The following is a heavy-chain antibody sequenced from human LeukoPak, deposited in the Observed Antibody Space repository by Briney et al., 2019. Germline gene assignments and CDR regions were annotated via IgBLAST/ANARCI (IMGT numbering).Heavy chain of an antibody. CDR3: APLAAALFNGMDV. J-gene: IGHJ6*02. D-gene: IGHD6-13*01. CDR1: GYTFTGYY. Sequence: ASVKVSCKASGYTFTGYYMHWVRQAPGQGLEWMGRINPNSGGTNYAQKFQGRVTMTRDTSISTAYMELSRLRSDDTAVYYCAPLAAALFNGMDVWGQGTTVTVSS. CDR2: INPNSGGT. V-gene: IGHV1-2*06.